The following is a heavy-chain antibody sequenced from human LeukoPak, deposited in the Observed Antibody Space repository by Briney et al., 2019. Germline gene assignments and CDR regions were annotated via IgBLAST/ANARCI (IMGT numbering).Heavy chain of an antibody. CDR2: INPNSSGT. J-gene: IGHJ5*02. V-gene: IGHV1-2*02. CDR3: GRGGGSYYGWGSYYRGNWFDP. D-gene: IGHD3-10*01. Sequence: ASVKVSCKASGYTFTVYYMHWVRQAPGPGREWMGWINPNSSGTNYAQKFQGRFTMTRDTPNSPAYTELSRLRADATAVYYWGRGGGSYYGWGSYYRGNWFDPWGQGTLVTVSS. CDR1: GYTFTVYY.